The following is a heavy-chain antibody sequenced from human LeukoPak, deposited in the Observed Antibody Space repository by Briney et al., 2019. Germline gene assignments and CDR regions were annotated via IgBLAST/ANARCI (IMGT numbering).Heavy chain of an antibody. CDR1: GVTFDRYS. D-gene: IGHD3-16*01. V-gene: IGHV3-21*01. CDR3: ASSDYVWGKPYYFDF. J-gene: IGHJ4*01. Sequence: GGSLRLSCAVFGVTFDRYSMNWVRQAPGKGLEWVSSISSVGTYKYYADSVMGRFTIARDNSNNSVFLQMDSLSAEDTAVYYCASSDYVWGKPYYFDFWGHGTLLTVSS. CDR2: ISSVGTYK.